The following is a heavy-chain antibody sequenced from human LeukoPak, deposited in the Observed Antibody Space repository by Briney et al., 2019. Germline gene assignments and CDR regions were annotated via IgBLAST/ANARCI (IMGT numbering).Heavy chain of an antibody. CDR1: GFTFSSYG. CDR2: IWYDGSNK. D-gene: IGHD5-12*01. J-gene: IGHJ4*02. Sequence: GGSLRLSCAASGFTFSSYGMHWVRQAPGEGLEWVAVIWYDGSNKYYADSVKGRFTISRDNSKNTLYLQMNSLRAEDTAVYYCARDRTDIVATILDYWGQGTLVTVSS. V-gene: IGHV3-33*01. CDR3: ARDRTDIVATILDY.